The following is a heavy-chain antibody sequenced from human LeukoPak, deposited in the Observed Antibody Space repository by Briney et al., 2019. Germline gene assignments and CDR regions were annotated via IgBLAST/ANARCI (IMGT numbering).Heavy chain of an antibody. D-gene: IGHD3-9*01. V-gene: IGHV4-39*07. CDR2: VDYTGIT. Sequence: SSETLSLTCTVSGGSISSSSYYWGWIRQPPGKGLEWIGSVDYTGITSHSPSLKSRVTISVDTSKNQFSLKLSSVTAADTAVYYCARVGYDILTGYDNWFDPWGQGTLVTVSS. J-gene: IGHJ5*02. CDR1: GGSISSSSYY. CDR3: ARVGYDILTGYDNWFDP.